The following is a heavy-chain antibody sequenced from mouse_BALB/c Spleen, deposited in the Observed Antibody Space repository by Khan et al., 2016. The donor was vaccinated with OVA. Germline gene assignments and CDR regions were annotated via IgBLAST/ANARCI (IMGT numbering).Heavy chain of an antibody. CDR1: GISFTTGNYR. V-gene: IGHV3-5*02. CDR2: IYYSGTI. D-gene: IGHD1-1*02. Sequence: EVQLQESGPGLVKPSQTVSLTCTVTGISFTTGNYRWSWLRQFPGNKLEWIGNIYYSGTISSKPSLTSLTTITSDASKSQFLLVIKFLTAEDTVTYFGARDYGGRYWYFDVWGAGTTVTVSS. J-gene: IGHJ1*01. CDR3: ARDYGGRYWYFDV.